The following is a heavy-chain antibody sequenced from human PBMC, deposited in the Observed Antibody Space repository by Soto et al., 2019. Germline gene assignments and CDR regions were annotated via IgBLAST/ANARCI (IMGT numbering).Heavy chain of an antibody. Sequence: QVQLVQSGAEVKKPGSSVKVSCKASGGTFSSYAISWVRQAPGQGLEWMGGIIPIFGTANYAEKFQGRVTITADESTTKAYMELGSLSSEDTAVYYCAIRDGYNYRGMGFWGQGTTVTFSS. CDR1: GGTFSSYA. V-gene: IGHV1-69*12. D-gene: IGHD5-12*01. CDR2: IIPIFGTA. J-gene: IGHJ6*02. CDR3: AIRDGYNYRGMGF.